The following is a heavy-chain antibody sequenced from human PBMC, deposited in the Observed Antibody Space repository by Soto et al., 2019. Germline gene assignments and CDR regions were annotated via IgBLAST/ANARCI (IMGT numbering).Heavy chain of an antibody. V-gene: IGHV1-8*01. CDR2: MNPNSGNT. Sequence: ASVKVSCKASGYTFTSYDINWVRQATGQGLEWMGWMNPNSGNTDYAQKFQGRVTMTRNTSISTAYMELSSVTAADTAVYYCASQYCSSTSCPEYYYYYMDVWGKGTTVTVSS. CDR1: GYTFTSYD. D-gene: IGHD2-2*01. CDR3: ASQYCSSTSCPEYYYYYMDV. J-gene: IGHJ6*03.